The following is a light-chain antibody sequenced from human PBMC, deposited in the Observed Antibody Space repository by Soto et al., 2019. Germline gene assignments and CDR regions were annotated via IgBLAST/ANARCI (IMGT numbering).Light chain of an antibody. V-gene: IGKV3-11*01. Sequence: EIVLTQSPATLSLPPGERATLSCRASQSVGNSLAWYQQKPGQAPGLLIHEVSTRATGIPARFSGSGSGTDFTLTISSLEPEDFAVYYCHQHIDWPLTFAAGTRVEIK. CDR2: EVS. J-gene: IGKJ4*01. CDR1: QSVGNS. CDR3: HQHIDWPLT.